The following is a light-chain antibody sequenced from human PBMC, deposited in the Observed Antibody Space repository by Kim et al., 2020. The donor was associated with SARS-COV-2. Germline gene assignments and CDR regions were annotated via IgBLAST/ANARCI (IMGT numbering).Light chain of an antibody. J-gene: IGLJ3*02. V-gene: IGLV1-51*01. CDR2: DNN. Sequence: QSVLTQPPSVTAAPGQKVTISCSGSTSNIGKNFLSWYQQLPGTAPKLLIYDNNKRPSGIPDLFSGVKSGTSATLGISGLQTGDEADYYCGTWDSSLSAWVFGGGTQLTVL. CDR1: TSNIGKNF. CDR3: GTWDSSLSAWV.